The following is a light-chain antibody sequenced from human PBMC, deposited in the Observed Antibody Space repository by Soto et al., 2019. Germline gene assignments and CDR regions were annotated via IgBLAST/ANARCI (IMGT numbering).Light chain of an antibody. V-gene: IGLV2-14*01. Sequence: QSVLTQPASVSGSPGQSITISCTGTSSDVGGYNYVSWYQQHPGKAPKLMIYEVSNRPSGVSNRFPGSKSGYTASLTISGLQAEDEADYYCSSYTTSGTLYVFGSGTKV. CDR3: SSYTTSGTLYV. CDR1: SSDVGGYNY. J-gene: IGLJ1*01. CDR2: EVS.